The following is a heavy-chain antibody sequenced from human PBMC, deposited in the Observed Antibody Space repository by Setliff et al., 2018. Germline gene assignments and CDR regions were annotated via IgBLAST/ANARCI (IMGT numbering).Heavy chain of an antibody. CDR3: FGAGTCSY. V-gene: IGHV3-23*01. J-gene: IGHJ4*02. CDR2: ISGSGGSI. D-gene: IGHD3-10*01. Sequence: GGSLRLSCVASGLTFSKNDMTWVRQAPGKGLEWVSAISGSGGSIYYAASVKGRFTISRDNSRNTVYLQMNSLRAEDTAVYYCFGAGTCSYWGQGTQVTVSS. CDR1: GLTFSKND.